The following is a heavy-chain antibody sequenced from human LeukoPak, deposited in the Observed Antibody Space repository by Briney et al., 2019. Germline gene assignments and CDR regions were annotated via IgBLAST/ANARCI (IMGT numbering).Heavy chain of an antibody. V-gene: IGHV3-30*03. CDR1: GFTFSSYG. CDR2: ISYDGSNK. CDR3: WSYSSLFEY. D-gene: IGHD6-6*01. Sequence: GGSLRLSCAASGFTFSSYGMHWVRQAPGKGLEWVAVISYDGSNKYYADSVKGRFTISRDNSKNTLYLQMNSLRAEDTAAYYCWSYSSLFEYWGQGTLVTVSS. J-gene: IGHJ4*02.